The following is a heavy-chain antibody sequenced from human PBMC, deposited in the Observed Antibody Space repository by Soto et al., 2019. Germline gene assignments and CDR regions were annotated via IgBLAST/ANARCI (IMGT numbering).Heavy chain of an antibody. Sequence: ASVKVSCKASGGTFSSYAISWVRQAPGQGLEWMGGIIPIFGTANYAQKFQGRVTITADESTSTAYMELSSLRSEDTAVYYCARTVVTRYYYYYGMDVWGQGTKVTVSS. CDR1: GGTFSSYA. CDR3: ARTVVTRYYYYYGMDV. V-gene: IGHV1-69*13. CDR2: IIPIFGTA. D-gene: IGHD2-15*01. J-gene: IGHJ6*02.